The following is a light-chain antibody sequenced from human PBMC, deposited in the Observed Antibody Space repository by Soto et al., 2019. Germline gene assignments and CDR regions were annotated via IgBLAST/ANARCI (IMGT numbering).Light chain of an antibody. V-gene: IGKV1-39*01. J-gene: IGKJ4*01. CDR3: QQTYSDSS. CDR2: XAS. CDR1: RTTSTC. Sequence: DVRMPQSPSSLSASFXYTITITFLASRTTSTCLNXFQQXPXEPTXXXYYXASSFHDGVPSSFSGSGCGADFTLTISGLQPEDVESYRCQQTYSDSSFGGGAKVDIK.